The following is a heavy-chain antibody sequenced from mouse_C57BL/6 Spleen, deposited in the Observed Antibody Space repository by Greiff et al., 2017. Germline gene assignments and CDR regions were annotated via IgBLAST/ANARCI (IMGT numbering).Heavy chain of an antibody. CDR2: ISSGSSTI. V-gene: IGHV5-17*01. D-gene: IGHD4-1*01. CDR1: GFTFSDYG. Sequence: EVQLKESGGGLVKPGGSLKLSCAASGFTFSDYGMHWVRQAPEKGLEWVAYISSGSSTIYYADTVKGRFTISRDNAKNTLFLQMTSLRSEDTAMYYCARKETGTVAMDYWGQGTSVTVSS. CDR3: ARKETGTVAMDY. J-gene: IGHJ4*01.